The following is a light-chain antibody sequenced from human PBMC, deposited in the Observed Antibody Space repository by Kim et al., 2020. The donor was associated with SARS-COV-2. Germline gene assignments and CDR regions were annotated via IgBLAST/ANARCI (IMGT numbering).Light chain of an antibody. CDR2: YDS. J-gene: IGLJ2*01. CDR1: NIGTKS. CDR3: QVWDSSSDHPV. Sequence: APGQTAGITCGGNNIGTKSVHWYQQSPGQAPVLVIYYDSDRPSGIPERFSGSNSGNTATLTISRVEAGDEADYYCQVWDSSSDHPVFGGGTQLTVL. V-gene: IGLV3-21*04.